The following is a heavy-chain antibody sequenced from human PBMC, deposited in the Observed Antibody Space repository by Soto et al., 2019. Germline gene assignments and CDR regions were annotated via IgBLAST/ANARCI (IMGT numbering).Heavy chain of an antibody. CDR1: GYTFTSYG. CDR2: ISAYNANT. J-gene: IGHJ6*02. CDR3: ARYGYNYYDSSGRGNYYYYGMDV. V-gene: IGHV1-18*01. D-gene: IGHD3-22*01. Sequence: EASVKVSCKASGYTFTSYGISWVRQAPGQGLEWMGWISAYNANTNYAQKLQGRVTMTTDTSTSTAYMELRSLRSDDTAVYYCARYGYNYYDSSGRGNYYYYGMDVWGQGTTVTVSS.